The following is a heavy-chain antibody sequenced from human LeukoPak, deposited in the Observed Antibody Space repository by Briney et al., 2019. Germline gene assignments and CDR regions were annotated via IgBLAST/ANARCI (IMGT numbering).Heavy chain of an antibody. V-gene: IGHV4-39*01. CDR1: GGSISSSSYY. J-gene: IGHJ4*02. D-gene: IGHD3-9*01. Sequence: LETLSLTCTVSGGSISSSSYYWGWIRQPPGKGLEWIGSIYYSGTTYYNPSLKSRVSVSMDTSKKQFSLKLRSMTAADTAVYYCARQGTYFNIFTGYRPDQFDHWGQGTLVTVSS. CDR3: ARQGTYFNIFTGYRPDQFDH. CDR2: IYYSGTT.